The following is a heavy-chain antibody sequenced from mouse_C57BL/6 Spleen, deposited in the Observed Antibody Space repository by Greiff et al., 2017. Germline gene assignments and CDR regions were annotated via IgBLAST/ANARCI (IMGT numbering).Heavy chain of an antibody. V-gene: IGHV1-50*01. J-gene: IGHJ2*01. CDR2: IDPSDSYT. D-gene: IGHD4-1*01. CDR3: ARGTGGFDY. Sequence: QVQLQQPGAELVKPGASVKLSCKASGYTFTSYWMQWVKQRPGQGPEWIGEIDPSDSYTNYNQKFKGKATLTVDTSSSTAYMQLSSLTSEDSAVYYCARGTGGFDYWGQGTTLTVSS. CDR1: GYTFTSYW.